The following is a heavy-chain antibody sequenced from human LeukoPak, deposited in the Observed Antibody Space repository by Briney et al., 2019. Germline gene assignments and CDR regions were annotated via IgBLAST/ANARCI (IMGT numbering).Heavy chain of an antibody. Sequence: PGGSLRLSCAASGFTFSSYAMSWVRQAPGKGLEWVSSISSSSSYIYYADSVKGRFTISRDNAKNSLYLQMNSLRAEDTAVYYCARVESSSSPNWGQGTLVTVSS. V-gene: IGHV3-21*01. CDR3: ARVESSSSPN. J-gene: IGHJ4*02. D-gene: IGHD6-13*01. CDR2: ISSSSSYI. CDR1: GFTFSSYA.